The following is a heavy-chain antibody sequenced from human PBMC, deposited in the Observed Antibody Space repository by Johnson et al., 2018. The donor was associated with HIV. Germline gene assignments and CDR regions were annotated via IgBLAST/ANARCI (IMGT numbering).Heavy chain of an antibody. V-gene: IGHV3-30*04. J-gene: IGHJ3*02. CDR3: ARFRQWLVFPAFDI. CDR2: ISYDGSNK. CDR1: GFTFSSYA. D-gene: IGHD6-19*01. Sequence: QVQLVESGGGAVRPGRSLRLSCAVSGFTFSSYAMHWVRQAPGKGLEWVEVISYDGSNKYYADSVKGRFTISRDNSKNTLYLQMNSLRGEDTALYYCARFRQWLVFPAFDIWGQGTMVTVSS.